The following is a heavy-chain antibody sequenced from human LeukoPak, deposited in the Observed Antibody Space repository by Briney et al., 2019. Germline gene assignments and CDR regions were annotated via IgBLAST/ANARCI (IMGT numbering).Heavy chain of an antibody. CDR2: ISGSASST. Sequence: GGSLRLSCAASGFTFSSYAMNWVRQAPGKGLEWVSAISGSASSTYYADSVKGRFTISRDNSKNTLYLQMNSLRAEDTALYYCAKAVSQGRLLSAAAATTAFDYWGQGTLVTVSS. CDR1: GFTFSSYA. J-gene: IGHJ4*02. CDR3: AKAVSQGRLLSAAAATTAFDY. V-gene: IGHV3-23*01. D-gene: IGHD6-13*01.